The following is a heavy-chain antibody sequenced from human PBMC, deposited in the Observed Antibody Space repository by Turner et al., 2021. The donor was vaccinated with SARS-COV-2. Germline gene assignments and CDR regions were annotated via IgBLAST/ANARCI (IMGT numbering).Heavy chain of an antibody. CDR1: GYTLIELS. D-gene: IGHD2-8*01. CDR3: ATAPTYCTNGVCPNWFDP. Sequence: QVQLVQSGAEVKKPVASVKVSCKVSGYTLIELSMHWVRQAPGKGLEWMGGVDPEDGETIYAQKFQGRVTMTEDTSTDTAYMELSSLRSEDTAVYYCATAPTYCTNGVCPNWFDPWGQGTLVTVSS. CDR2: VDPEDGET. J-gene: IGHJ5*02. V-gene: IGHV1-24*01.